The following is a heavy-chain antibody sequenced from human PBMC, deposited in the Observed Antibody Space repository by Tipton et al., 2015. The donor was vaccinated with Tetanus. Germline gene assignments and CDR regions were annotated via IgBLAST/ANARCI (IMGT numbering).Heavy chain of an antibody. D-gene: IGHD6-19*01. CDR1: GYTFNTFG. Sequence: QLVQSGAEVKKPGASVKVSCKASGYTFNTFGISWVRQAPGQGLEWIGWISVYNGNTNYGQNVQGRVTMTTDTPTSTAYMELRGLRSDDTAVYYCARVPTNPLAVDRPTDYWGQGTLVTVSS. CDR2: ISVYNGNT. V-gene: IGHV1-18*01. CDR3: ARVPTNPLAVDRPTDY. J-gene: IGHJ4*02.